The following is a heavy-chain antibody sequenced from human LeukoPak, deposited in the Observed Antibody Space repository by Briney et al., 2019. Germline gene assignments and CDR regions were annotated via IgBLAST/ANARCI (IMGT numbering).Heavy chain of an antibody. CDR1: GFTFSSYG. D-gene: IGHD5-18*01. J-gene: IGHJ6*02. CDR3: AKYLGYRYGCYYYGMDV. CDR2: ISYDGSNK. Sequence: GGSLRLSCAASGFTFSSYGMHWVRQAPGKGLEWVAVISYDGSNKYYADSVKGRFTISRDNSKNTLYLQMNSLRAEDTAVYYCAKYLGYRYGCYYYGMDVWGQGTTVTVPS. V-gene: IGHV3-30*18.